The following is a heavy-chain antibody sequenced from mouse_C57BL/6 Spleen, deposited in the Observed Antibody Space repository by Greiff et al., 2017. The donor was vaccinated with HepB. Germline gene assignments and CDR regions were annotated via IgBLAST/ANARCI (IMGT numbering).Heavy chain of an antibody. V-gene: IGHV1-18*01. Sequence: EVKLQESGPELVKPGASVKIPCKASGYTFTDYNMDWVKQSHGKSLEWIGDINPNNGGTIYNQKFKGKATLTVDKSSSTAYMELRSLTSEDTAVYYCARSYSNWYFDVWGTGTTVTVSS. D-gene: IGHD2-5*01. CDR3: ARSYSNWYFDV. CDR1: GYTFTDYN. CDR2: INPNNGGT. J-gene: IGHJ1*03.